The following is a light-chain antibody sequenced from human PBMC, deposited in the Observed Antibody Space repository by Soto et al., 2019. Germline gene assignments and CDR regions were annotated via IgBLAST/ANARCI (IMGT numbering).Light chain of an antibody. CDR3: QQRYSTLFT. CDR2: AVS. V-gene: IGKV1-39*01. J-gene: IGKJ3*01. Sequence: IQMTQFPSSLSASVGDRVTITCRAGPTVIRYLNWYQQKPGRAPNLLIYAVSNLQRCVPSRFSGSGSGTDFTPTISDLQTEEFATYYCQQRYSTLFTFGPGTQVEIK. CDR1: PTVIRY.